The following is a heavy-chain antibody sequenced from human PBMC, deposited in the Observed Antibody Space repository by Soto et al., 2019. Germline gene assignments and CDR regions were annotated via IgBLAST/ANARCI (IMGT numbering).Heavy chain of an antibody. CDR2: INPNSGGT. Sequence: ASVKVSCKASGYTFTGYYMHWVRQAPGQGLEWMGWINPNSGGTNYAQKFQGWVTMTRDTSISTAYMELSRLRSDDTAVYYCARDARITIFGVVSNGSDAFDIWGQGTMVTVSS. CDR1: GYTFTGYY. V-gene: IGHV1-2*04. D-gene: IGHD3-3*01. J-gene: IGHJ3*02. CDR3: ARDARITIFGVVSNGSDAFDI.